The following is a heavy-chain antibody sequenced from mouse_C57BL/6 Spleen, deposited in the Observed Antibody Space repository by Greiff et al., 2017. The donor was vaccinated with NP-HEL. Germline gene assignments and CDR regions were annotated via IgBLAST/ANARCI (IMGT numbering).Heavy chain of an antibody. CDR2: IYPGDGDT. CDR3: ARGNGGNFFAY. V-gene: IGHV1-82*01. J-gene: IGHJ3*01. CDR1: GYAFSSSW. Sequence: QVQLQQSGPELVKPGASVKISCKASGYAFSSSWMNWVKQRPGKGLEWIGRIYPGDGDTNYNGKFKGKATLTADKSSSTAYMQLSSLTSEDSAVYFCARGNGGNFFAYWGQGTLVTVSA. D-gene: IGHD2-1*01.